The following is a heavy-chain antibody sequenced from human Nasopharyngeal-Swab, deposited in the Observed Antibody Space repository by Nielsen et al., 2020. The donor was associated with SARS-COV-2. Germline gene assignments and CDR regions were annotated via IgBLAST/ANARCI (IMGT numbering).Heavy chain of an antibody. CDR2: IKSDGSGA. V-gene: IGHV3-74*01. D-gene: IGHD1-26*01. Sequence: WIRQPPGKGLVWVSRIKSDGSGASYADSVKGRFTISRDNAKNTLYLQMNSLRAEDTAIYYCARAHSGSYLSCFDYWGQGTLVTVSS. J-gene: IGHJ4*02. CDR3: ARAHSGSYLSCFDY.